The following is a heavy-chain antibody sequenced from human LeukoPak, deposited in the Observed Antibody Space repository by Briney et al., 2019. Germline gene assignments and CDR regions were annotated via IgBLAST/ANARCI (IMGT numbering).Heavy chain of an antibody. Sequence: SETLSLTCTVSGGSISSYYWTWIRQPPGKGLEWIGYMYFGGRANYNPSLKSRATISIDTSKNQFSLKLSSVTAADTAVYYCARGSRGMEWLLYRRGFDYWGQGTLVTVSS. V-gene: IGHV4-59*12. D-gene: IGHD3-3*01. J-gene: IGHJ4*02. CDR3: ARGSRGMEWLLYRRGFDY. CDR1: GGSISSYY. CDR2: MYFGGRA.